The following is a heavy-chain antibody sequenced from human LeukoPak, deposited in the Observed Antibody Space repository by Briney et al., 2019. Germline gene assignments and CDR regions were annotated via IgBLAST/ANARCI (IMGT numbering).Heavy chain of an antibody. Sequence: SETLSLTCSASGDSINSGGYYWSWIRQHPGKGLEWIGYIYYSWSTYYNPSLKSRVTISVDTSKNQFSLKLSSVTAADTAVYYCARDRGLRWGQGTLVTVSS. CDR3: ARDRGLR. CDR1: GDSINSGGYY. J-gene: IGHJ4*02. CDR2: IYYSWST. D-gene: IGHD2-15*01. V-gene: IGHV4-31*03.